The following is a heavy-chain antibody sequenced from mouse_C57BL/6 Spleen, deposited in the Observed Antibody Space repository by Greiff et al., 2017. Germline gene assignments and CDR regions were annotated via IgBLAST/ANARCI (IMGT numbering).Heavy chain of an antibody. D-gene: IGHD2-1*01. CDR3: ARKGVYYGNYTAY. Sequence: VQLQQSGAELVKPGASVKISCKASGYAFSSYWMNWVKQRPGKGLEWIGQIYPGDGDTNYNGKFKGKATMNAEKSSSTAYMQLSSLTSEDAAVEFCARKGVYYGNYTAYWGQGTLVTVSA. CDR2: IYPGDGDT. CDR1: GYAFSSYW. J-gene: IGHJ3*01. V-gene: IGHV1-80*01.